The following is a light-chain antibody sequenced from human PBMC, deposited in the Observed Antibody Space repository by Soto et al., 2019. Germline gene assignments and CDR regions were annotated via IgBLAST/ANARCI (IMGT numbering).Light chain of an antibody. J-gene: IGKJ1*01. CDR3: QQYNSDSWT. CDR2: DDS. Sequence: DIQMTQSPSTLSASVGDRVTITCRASQIISSWLAWYQQKPGKAPKLLIYDDSSLDSGVPLRFSGSGYGTEFSLTSSVLQPDDFATYCCQQYNSDSWTFGQGTKVEIQ. CDR1: QIISSW. V-gene: IGKV1-5*01.